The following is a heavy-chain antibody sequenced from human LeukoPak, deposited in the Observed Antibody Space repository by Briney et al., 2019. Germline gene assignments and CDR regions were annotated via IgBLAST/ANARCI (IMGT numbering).Heavy chain of an antibody. CDR1: GGSISSYY. CDR2: IYTSGST. CDR3: AREGPTSGSSWYFDY. J-gene: IGHJ4*02. Sequence: SETLSLTCTVSGGSISSYYWSWIRQPAGKGLEWIGRIYTSGSTNYNPSLKSRVTMSVDRSKNQFSLKLSSVTAADTAVYYCAREGPTSGSSWYFDYWGQGTLVTVSS. V-gene: IGHV4-4*07. D-gene: IGHD1-26*01.